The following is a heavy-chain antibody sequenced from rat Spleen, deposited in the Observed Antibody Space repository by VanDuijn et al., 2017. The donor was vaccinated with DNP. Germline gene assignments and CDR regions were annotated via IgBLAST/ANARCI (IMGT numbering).Heavy chain of an antibody. D-gene: IGHD1-2*01. CDR1: GFIFSNYE. Sequence: EVQLVESGGGLVQPGRSLKLFCAASGFIFSNYEMAWVRQAPTKGLEWVASISSSGGSTYYRDSVKGRFTVSRDNAKSTLYLQMDSLRSEDTATYYCARHEDYSSYIYGFAYWGQGTLVTVSS. CDR3: ARHEDYSSYIYGFAY. CDR2: ISSSGGST. J-gene: IGHJ3*01. V-gene: IGHV5-25*01.